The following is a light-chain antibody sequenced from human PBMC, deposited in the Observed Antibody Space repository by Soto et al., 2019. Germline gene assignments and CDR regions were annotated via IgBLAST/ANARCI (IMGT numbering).Light chain of an antibody. Sequence: QSVLTQPASVSGSPGQSITISCTGTSSDVGGNKYVSWYQHYPGKAQKLMNYDISNRPSGVSNRISGSKSGNMASLTTSGLQAEDEADYYCSAFTGTTYVFGTGTKVTVL. CDR3: SAFTGTTYV. CDR2: DIS. J-gene: IGLJ1*01. CDR1: SSDVGGNKY. V-gene: IGLV2-14*03.